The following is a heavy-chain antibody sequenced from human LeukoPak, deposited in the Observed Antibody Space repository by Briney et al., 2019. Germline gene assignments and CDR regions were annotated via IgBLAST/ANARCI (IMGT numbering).Heavy chain of an antibody. D-gene: IGHD2-2*02. V-gene: IGHV4-59*01. CDR2: IYYSGST. Sequence: YPSETLSLTCTVSGGSISSYCWSWIRQPPGKGLEWIGYIYYSGSTNYNPSLKSRVTISVDTSKNQFSLKLSSVTAADTAVYYCAREGCSSTSCYRGATGFDYWGQGTLVTVSS. CDR1: GGSISSYC. J-gene: IGHJ4*02. CDR3: AREGCSSTSCYRGATGFDY.